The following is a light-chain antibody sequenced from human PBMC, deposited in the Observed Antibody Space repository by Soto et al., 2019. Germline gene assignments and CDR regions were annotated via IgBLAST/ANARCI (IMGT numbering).Light chain of an antibody. V-gene: IGKV3-20*01. J-gene: IGKJ3*01. Sequence: DILLTQSPGTLSASLGDRATVSCRASQSVSTRSLVWYQQKPGKAPRLLIYGASNRATGIPARVSGSGSGTDFTLTINRLEPDDFAFYYCQHYDTSCTFGPGTKVDIK. CDR3: QHYDTSCT. CDR1: QSVSTRS. CDR2: GAS.